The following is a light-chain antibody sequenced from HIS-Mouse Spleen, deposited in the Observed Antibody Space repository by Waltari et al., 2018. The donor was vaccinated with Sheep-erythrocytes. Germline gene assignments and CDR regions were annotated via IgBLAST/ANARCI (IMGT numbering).Light chain of an antibody. Sequence: QSALTQPRSVSGSPGQSVTISCTGTSSAVGGYNYVSWYQQHPGKAPKLLIYDVSKRPSGFPDRFSGSKSGNTASLTISGLQAEDEADYYCCSYAGSYNHVFATGTKVTVL. CDR1: SSAVGGYNY. CDR3: CSYAGSYNHV. J-gene: IGLJ1*01. V-gene: IGLV2-11*01. CDR2: DVS.